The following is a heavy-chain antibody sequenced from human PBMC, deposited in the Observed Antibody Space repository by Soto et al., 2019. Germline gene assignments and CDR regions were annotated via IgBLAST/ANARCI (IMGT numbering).Heavy chain of an antibody. CDR2: INYSGST. Sequence: QVQLQESGPGLVKPSETLSLTCTVSGGSISNYYWSWIRQPPGKGLEWIGNINYSGSTNYNPSLKSRVTLSLDTSKNQFSLKLSSVTAADTAVYYCARGSGWYYYWGQGTLVTVSS. D-gene: IGHD6-19*01. J-gene: IGHJ4*02. V-gene: IGHV4-59*08. CDR1: GGSISNYY. CDR3: ARGSGWYYY.